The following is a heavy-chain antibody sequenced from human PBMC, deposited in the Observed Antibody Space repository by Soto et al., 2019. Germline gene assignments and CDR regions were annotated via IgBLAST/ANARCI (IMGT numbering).Heavy chain of an antibody. V-gene: IGHV3-30-3*01. Sequence: HPGGSLRLSCAASGFTFSSYAMHWVRQAPGKGLEWVAVISYDGSNKYYADSVKGRFTISRDNSKNTLYLQMNSLRAEDTAVYYCARGPAGIAAAGTDPWFDPWGQGTLVTVSS. CDR3: ARGPAGIAAAGTDPWFDP. CDR2: ISYDGSNK. D-gene: IGHD6-13*01. J-gene: IGHJ5*02. CDR1: GFTFSSYA.